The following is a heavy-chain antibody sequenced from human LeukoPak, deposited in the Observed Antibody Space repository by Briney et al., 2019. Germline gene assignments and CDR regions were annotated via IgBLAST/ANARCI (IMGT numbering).Heavy chain of an antibody. Sequence: PPGGSLRLSCAASGFSFGGYAMTWVRQAPGKGLEWVSSITYNGAATYYLDSVKARFTISRDNSRSTLYLQMDSLTAEDTALYYCAKDGLYFDGSTHIYYFDSWGQGTLVAVSS. CDR3: AKDGLYFDGSTHIYYFDS. D-gene: IGHD3-9*01. J-gene: IGHJ4*02. V-gene: IGHV3-23*01. CDR1: GFSFGGYA. CDR2: ITYNGAAT.